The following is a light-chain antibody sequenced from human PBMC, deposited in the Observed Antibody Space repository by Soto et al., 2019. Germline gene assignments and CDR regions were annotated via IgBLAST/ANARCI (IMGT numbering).Light chain of an antibody. CDR3: CSDTSSSPAV. CDR2: DVS. J-gene: IGLJ2*01. CDR1: SSDVGRYNY. Sequence: QSGLTQPASVSGSPGQSITISCTGTSSDVGRYNYVSWYQRHPGKAPKLIIYDVSNRPSGASNRFSGSKSGTTASLTISGLQTEDEADYYCCSDTSSSPAVFGGGTKVPVL. V-gene: IGLV2-14*01.